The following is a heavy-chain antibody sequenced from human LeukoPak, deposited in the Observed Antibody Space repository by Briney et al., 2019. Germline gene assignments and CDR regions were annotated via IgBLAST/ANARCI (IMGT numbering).Heavy chain of an antibody. CDR1: GFTFSSYA. CDR3: AKDNRHVGYSYGFHY. J-gene: IGHJ4*02. D-gene: IGHD5-18*01. V-gene: IGHV3-23*01. CDR2: ISGSGGST. Sequence: GGSLRLSCAASGFTFSSYAMSWVRQAPGKGLEWVSAISGSGGSTYYADSVKGRFTISRDNSKNTLYLQMNSLRAEDTAVYYCAKDNRHVGYSYGFHYWGQGTLVTVSS.